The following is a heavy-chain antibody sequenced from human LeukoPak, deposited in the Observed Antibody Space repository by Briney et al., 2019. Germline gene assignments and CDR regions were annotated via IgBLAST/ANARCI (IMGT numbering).Heavy chain of an antibody. D-gene: IGHD3-9*01. V-gene: IGHV1-3*01. CDR1: GYTFTSYA. CDR3: ARTRPPYPRPSLTGYSLDPSDYYYYYGMDV. J-gene: IGHJ6*02. Sequence: GASVKVSCKASGYTFTSYAMHWVRQAPGQRLEWMGWINAGNGNTKYSQKFQGRATITRDTSAGTAYVELSSLRSEDTAVYYCARTRPPYPRPSLTGYSLDPSDYYYYYGMDVWGQGTTVTVSS. CDR2: INAGNGNT.